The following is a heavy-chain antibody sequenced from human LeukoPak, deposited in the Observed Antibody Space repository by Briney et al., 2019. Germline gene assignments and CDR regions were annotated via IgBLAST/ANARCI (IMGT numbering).Heavy chain of an antibody. D-gene: IGHD6-13*01. V-gene: IGHV4-34*01. Sequence: SETLSLTCAVYGGSFSGYYWSWIRQPPGKGLEWIGEINHSGSTNYNPSLKSRVTISVDTSKNQFSLKLSSVTAADTAVYYCATSSSWLNWFDPWGQGTLVTVSS. CDR1: GGSFSGYY. CDR2: INHSGST. CDR3: ATSSSWLNWFDP. J-gene: IGHJ5*02.